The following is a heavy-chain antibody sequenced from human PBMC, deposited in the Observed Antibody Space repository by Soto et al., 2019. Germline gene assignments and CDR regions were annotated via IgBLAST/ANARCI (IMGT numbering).Heavy chain of an antibody. CDR1: GFSLSTSGVG. J-gene: IGHJ4*02. Sequence: ASGPTLVNPTQTLTLTCTFSGFSLSTSGVGVGWIRQPPGKALEWLALIYWDDDKRYSPSLKSRLTITKDTSKNQVVLTMTNMDPVDTATYYCAYVPFNRGGGWWGVNFDYWGQGTLVTVSS. D-gene: IGHD6-19*01. CDR3: AYVPFNRGGGWWGVNFDY. CDR2: IYWDDDK. V-gene: IGHV2-5*02.